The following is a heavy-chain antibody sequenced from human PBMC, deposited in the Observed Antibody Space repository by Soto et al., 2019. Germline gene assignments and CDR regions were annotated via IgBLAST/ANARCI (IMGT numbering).Heavy chain of an antibody. CDR2: ISYDGSNK. Sequence: LRLSCAASGFTFSSYGMHWVRQAPGKGLEWVAVISYDGSNKYYADSVKGRFTISRDNSKNTPYLQMNSLRAEDTAVYYCANSIAAKFDYWAHGTLVT. CDR1: GFTFSSYG. V-gene: IGHV3-30*18. D-gene: IGHD6-13*01. CDR3: ANSIAAKFDY. J-gene: IGHJ4*01.